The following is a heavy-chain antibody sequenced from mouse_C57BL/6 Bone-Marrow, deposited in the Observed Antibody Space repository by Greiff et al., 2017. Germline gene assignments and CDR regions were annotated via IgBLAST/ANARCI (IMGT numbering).Heavy chain of an antibody. V-gene: IGHV14-4*01. J-gene: IGHJ2*01. CDR3: TPFDSGY. CDR2: IDPENGDT. Sequence: EVQLQQSGAELVRPGASVKLSCTASGYNIKDDYMHWVKQRPEQGLEWIGWIDPENGDTEYASKFQGKATITADASSNTAYLQLSSLTSEDTAVYYCTPFDSGYWGQGTTLTVSS. D-gene: IGHD2-4*01. CDR1: GYNIKDDY.